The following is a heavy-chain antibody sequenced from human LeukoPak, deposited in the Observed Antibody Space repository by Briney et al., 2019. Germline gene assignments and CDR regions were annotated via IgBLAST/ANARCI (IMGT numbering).Heavy chain of an antibody. J-gene: IGHJ6*02. CDR1: GFIFDTYG. D-gene: IGHD1-1*01. Sequence: GTSLRLSCGASGFIFDTYGMLWVRQAPGKGLEWVAVIAFDGSNKYHADSVKGRFTISRDNSKNTLYLQMNSLRGEDTAVYYCAKEKAIGTINYGLDVWGQGTTVTVPS. V-gene: IGHV3-30*18. CDR2: IAFDGSNK. CDR3: AKEKAIGTINYGLDV.